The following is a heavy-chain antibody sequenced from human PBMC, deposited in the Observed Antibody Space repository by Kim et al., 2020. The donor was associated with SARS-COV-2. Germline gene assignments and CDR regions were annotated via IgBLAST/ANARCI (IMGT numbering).Heavy chain of an antibody. CDR2: ISWDGGST. D-gene: IGHD3-22*01. CDR1: GFTFDDYT. CDR3: AKDSVSYYDSSGYRGGVDY. V-gene: IGHV3-43*01. Sequence: GGSLRLSCAASGFTFDDYTMHWVRQAPGKGLEWVSLISWDGGSTYYADSVKGRFTISRDNSKNSLYLQMNSLRTEDTALYYCAKDSVSYYDSSGYRGGVDYWGQGTLVTVSS. J-gene: IGHJ4*02.